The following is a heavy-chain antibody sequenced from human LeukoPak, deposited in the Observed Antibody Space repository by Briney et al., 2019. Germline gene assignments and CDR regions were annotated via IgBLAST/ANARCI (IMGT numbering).Heavy chain of an antibody. V-gene: IGHV3-23*01. CDR3: PKTGYSSSWFLFDY. CDR1: GLTFSSYA. D-gene: IGHD6-13*01. J-gene: IGHJ4*02. CDR2: ISGSGGST. Sequence: PGGSLRLSCAASGLTFSSYAMSWVRQAPGKGLEWVSAISGSGGSTYYADSVKGRFTISRDNSKNTLYLQMNSLRAEDTAVYYCPKTGYSSSWFLFDYWGQGTLVTVSS.